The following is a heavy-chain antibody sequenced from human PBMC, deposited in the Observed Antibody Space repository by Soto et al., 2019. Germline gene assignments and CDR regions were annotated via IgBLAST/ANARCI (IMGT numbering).Heavy chain of an antibody. Sequence: QVQLVQSGAEVKKPGSSVKVSCKASGGTFSSYAISWVRQAPGQGLEWMGGIIPIFGTANYAQKFQGRVTNTANESTSTAYMELSSRRSEDTAVYYCARGAGGQTGYTRGGFDPWGQGTLVTVSS. D-gene: IGHD3-9*01. CDR3: ARGAGGQTGYTRGGFDP. J-gene: IGHJ5*02. CDR2: IIPIFGTA. CDR1: GGTFSSYA. V-gene: IGHV1-69*01.